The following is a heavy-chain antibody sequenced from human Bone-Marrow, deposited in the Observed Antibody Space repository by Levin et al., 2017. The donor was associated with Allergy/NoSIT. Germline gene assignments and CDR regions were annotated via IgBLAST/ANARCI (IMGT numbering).Heavy chain of an antibody. CDR3: ARVGAFDGYGDYEYYFDF. J-gene: IGHJ4*02. CDR1: GGSISISSYY. Sequence: SETLSLTCTVSGGSISISSYYWGWIRQPPGKALEWIGSIYYTGHTSYNPSLESRVTMSVDTSKNQFSLRLTSVTAADTALYFCARVGAFDGYGDYEYYFDFWGQGTPVTVSS. V-gene: IGHV4-39*07. CDR2: IYYTGHT. D-gene: IGHD4-17*01.